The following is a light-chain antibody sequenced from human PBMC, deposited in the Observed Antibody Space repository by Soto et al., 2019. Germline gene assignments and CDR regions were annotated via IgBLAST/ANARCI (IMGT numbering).Light chain of an antibody. J-gene: IGKJ4*01. CDR1: QSRFYSSNNQNF. V-gene: IGKV4-1*01. CDR3: QQYYSLPLT. Sequence: DIVMTQSPDSLAVSLGERATINCKSSQSRFYSSNNQNFLAWYQQKPGQPPKLLIYWASTRESGVPDRFSGSGSGTDFTLTISSLQAEDVAIYYCQQYYSLPLTFGGGTKVDIK. CDR2: WAS.